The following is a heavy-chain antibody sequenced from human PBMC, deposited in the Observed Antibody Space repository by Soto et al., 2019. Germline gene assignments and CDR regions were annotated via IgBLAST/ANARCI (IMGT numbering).Heavy chain of an antibody. D-gene: IGHD6-13*01. CDR3: ASKYSSTWSYYYYYMDV. J-gene: IGHJ6*03. Sequence: GGSLRLSCAASGFIFRSYWMHWVRQVPGAGLVWVARISSDGSSTNYADSVKGRFTISRDNAKNTLYLQMNSLRAEDTAVYFCASKYSSTWSYYYYYMDVWGKGTTVTVSS. V-gene: IGHV3-74*01. CDR2: ISSDGSST. CDR1: GFIFRSYW.